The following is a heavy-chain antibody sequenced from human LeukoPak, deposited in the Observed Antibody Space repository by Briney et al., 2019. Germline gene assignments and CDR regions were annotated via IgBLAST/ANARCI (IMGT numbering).Heavy chain of an antibody. V-gene: IGHV1-18*01. CDR3: ARDELGAVAGTRYWFDP. Sequence: GSSVKVSCKASGYTFTSYGISWVRQAPGQGLEWMGWISAYNGNTNYAQKLQGRVTMTTDTATSTAYMELRSLRSDDTAVYYCARDELGAVAGTRYWFDPWGQGTLVTVSS. J-gene: IGHJ5*02. CDR1: GYTFTSYG. CDR2: ISAYNGNT. D-gene: IGHD6-19*01.